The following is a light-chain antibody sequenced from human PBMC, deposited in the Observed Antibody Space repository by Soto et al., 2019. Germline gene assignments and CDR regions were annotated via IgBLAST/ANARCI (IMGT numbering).Light chain of an antibody. CDR3: SSYTSSSTPYV. V-gene: IGLV2-14*01. Sequence: QSALTQPASVSGSPGQSITISCTGTSSDVGGYNYVSWYQQNPGKAPKVMIYEVRNRPSGVSNRFSGSKSGNTASLTISGLQAEDEADYYCSSYTSSSTPYVFGTGTKLTVL. CDR2: EVR. CDR1: SSDVGGYNY. J-gene: IGLJ1*01.